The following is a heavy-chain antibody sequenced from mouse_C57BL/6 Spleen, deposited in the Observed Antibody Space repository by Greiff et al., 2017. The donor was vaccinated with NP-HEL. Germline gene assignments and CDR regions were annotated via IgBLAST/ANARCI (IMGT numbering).Heavy chain of an antibody. J-gene: IGHJ4*01. CDR3: ARRKPDSNYGVDY. D-gene: IGHD2-5*01. CDR2: INPYNGGT. CDR1: GYTFTDYY. Sequence: EVQLQQSGPVLVKPGASVKMSCKASGYTFTDYYMNWVKQSHGKSLEWIGVINPYNGGTSYNQKFKGKATLTVDKSSSTAYMELNSLTSEDSAVYYWARRKPDSNYGVDYWGQGTSVTVSS. V-gene: IGHV1-19*01.